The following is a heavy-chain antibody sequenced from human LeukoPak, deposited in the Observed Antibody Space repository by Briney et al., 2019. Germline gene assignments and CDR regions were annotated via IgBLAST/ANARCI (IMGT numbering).Heavy chain of an antibody. Sequence: SETLSLTCTVSGYPISSGYYWGWIRQPPGKGLEWIGSIYHSGSTNYNPSLKSRVTISVDTSKNQFSLKLSSVTAADTAVYYCASRRITMVRGAFDYWGQGTLVTVSS. CDR1: GYPISSGYY. CDR2: IYHSGST. CDR3: ASRRITMVRGAFDY. V-gene: IGHV4-38-2*02. D-gene: IGHD3-10*01. J-gene: IGHJ4*02.